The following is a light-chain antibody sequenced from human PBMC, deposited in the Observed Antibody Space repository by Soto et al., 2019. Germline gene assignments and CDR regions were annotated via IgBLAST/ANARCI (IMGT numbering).Light chain of an antibody. Sequence: EIVMTQSPATLSLSPGERATLSCRASQSVNSNLAWYRQKPGQAPRRLISDASTRATGVPARFSGSGSGTEFTLTISSLQSEDSGIYYCQQYNFWPPLTFGGGTKVEIK. CDR1: QSVNSN. V-gene: IGKV3-15*01. J-gene: IGKJ4*01. CDR2: DAS. CDR3: QQYNFWPPLT.